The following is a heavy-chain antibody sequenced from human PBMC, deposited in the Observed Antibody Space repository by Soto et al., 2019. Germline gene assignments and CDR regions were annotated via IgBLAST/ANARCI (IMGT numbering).Heavy chain of an antibody. CDR3: ARDRGSWYGFGYYYYYGMDV. J-gene: IGHJ6*02. D-gene: IGHD6-13*01. CDR1: GYTFTGYY. Sequence: EASVKVSCKASGYTFTGYYMHWVRQAPGQGLEWMGWINPNSGGTNYAQKFQGWVTMTRDTSISTAYMELSRLRSDDTAVYYCARDRGSWYGFGYYYYYGMDVWGQGTTVTVSS. CDR2: INPNSGGT. V-gene: IGHV1-2*04.